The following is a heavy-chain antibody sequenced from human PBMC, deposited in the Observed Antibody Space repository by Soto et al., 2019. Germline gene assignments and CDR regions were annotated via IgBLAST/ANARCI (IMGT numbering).Heavy chain of an antibody. CDR1: GFTFSSYA. D-gene: IGHD2-2*01. Sequence: EVQLLESGGGLVQPGGSLRLSCAASGFTFSSYAMSWVRQAPGKGLEWVSAISGSGGSTYYANSVKGRFTISRDNSKNTLYLQMNSLGAEDTAVYYCAKGLGYCSSTSCYAAPPFYYYGMDVWGQGTTVTVSS. V-gene: IGHV3-23*01. CDR2: ISGSGGST. CDR3: AKGLGYCSSTSCYAAPPFYYYGMDV. J-gene: IGHJ6*02.